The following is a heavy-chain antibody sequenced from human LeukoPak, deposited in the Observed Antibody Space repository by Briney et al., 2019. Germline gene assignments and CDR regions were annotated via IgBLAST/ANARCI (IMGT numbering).Heavy chain of an antibody. Sequence: GASVKVSCKASGYTFTSYGISWVRQAPGQGLEWMGWISAYNGNTNYAQKLQGRVTMTTDTSTSTAYMELRSLRSDDTAVYYCARANTPLTDVVVPAATYYYYMDVWGKGTTVTVSS. CDR2: ISAYNGNT. V-gene: IGHV1-18*01. J-gene: IGHJ6*03. D-gene: IGHD2-2*01. CDR1: GYTFTSYG. CDR3: ARANTPLTDVVVPAATYYYYMDV.